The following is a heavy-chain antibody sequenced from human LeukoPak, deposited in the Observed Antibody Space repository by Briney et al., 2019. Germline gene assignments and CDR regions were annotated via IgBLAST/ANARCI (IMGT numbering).Heavy chain of an antibody. CDR1: GYTFTSYG. CDR2: INPSGGST. Sequence: ASVKVSCKASGYTFTSYGISWVRQAPGQGLEWMGIINPSGGSTSYAQKFQGRVTMTRDMSTSTVYMELSSLRSGDTAVYYCARDFSDYNYWYFDLWGRGTLVTVSS. CDR3: ARDFSDYNYWYFDL. J-gene: IGHJ2*01. V-gene: IGHV1-46*01. D-gene: IGHD4-11*01.